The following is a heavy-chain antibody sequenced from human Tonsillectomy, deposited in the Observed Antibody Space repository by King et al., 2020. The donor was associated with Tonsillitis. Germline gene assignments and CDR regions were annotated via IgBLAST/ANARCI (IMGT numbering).Heavy chain of an antibody. J-gene: IGHJ3*02. CDR1: GYTFTDYG. CDR3: AREGAYYPLDSFDI. Sequence: QVQLVESGAEVKRPGASVKVSCKASGYTFTDYGLTWVRQAPGRGLEWMGWISAYNGHTNYAQRIQGRVTMTTNTSTTTVYMELRSLGTDDTAIYYCAREGAYYPLDSFDIWGQGTMVTVSS. CDR2: ISAYNGHT. V-gene: IGHV1-18*04. D-gene: IGHD4/OR15-4a*01.